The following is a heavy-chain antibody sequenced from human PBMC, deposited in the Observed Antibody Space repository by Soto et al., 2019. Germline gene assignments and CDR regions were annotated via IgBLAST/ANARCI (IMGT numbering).Heavy chain of an antibody. CDR2: IWYDGSNK. D-gene: IGHD6-6*01. V-gene: IGHV3-33*01. Sequence: SLRLSCAASGFTFSSYGMHWVRQAPGKGLEWVAVIWYDGSNKYYADSVKGRFTISRDNSKNTLYLQMNSLRAEDTAVYYCARSGSSSPLYYFDYWGQGTLVTVSS. CDR1: GFTFSSYG. CDR3: ARSGSSSPLYYFDY. J-gene: IGHJ4*02.